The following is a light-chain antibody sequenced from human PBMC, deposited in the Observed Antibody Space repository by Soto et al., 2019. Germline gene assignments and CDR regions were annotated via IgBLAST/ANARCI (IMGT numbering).Light chain of an antibody. CDR3: QQTYSAPPT. CDR2: AAS. V-gene: IGKV1-39*01. J-gene: IGKJ1*01. CDR1: QIISTY. Sequence: DIQMTQYPSSLSASVGDRVSITFRASQIISTYLNWYQQRAGLAPRLLIYAASSLQSGVPPRFSGSGSGTDFTLTISSLQPEDFATYFCQQTYSAPPTFGQGTKVDIK.